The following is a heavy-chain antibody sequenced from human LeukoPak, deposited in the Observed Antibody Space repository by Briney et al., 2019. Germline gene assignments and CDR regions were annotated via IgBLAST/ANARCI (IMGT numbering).Heavy chain of an antibody. CDR2: ISYDGSYK. Sequence: GRSLRPSCAASGFTFSSYGMHWVRQAPGKGLEWVAVISYDGSYKYYADSVKGRFTISRDNSKNTLYLQMNSLRAEDTAVYYCAEVGDYGDYALDYWGQGTLVTVSS. D-gene: IGHD4-17*01. CDR3: AEVGDYGDYALDY. CDR1: GFTFSSYG. V-gene: IGHV3-30*18. J-gene: IGHJ4*02.